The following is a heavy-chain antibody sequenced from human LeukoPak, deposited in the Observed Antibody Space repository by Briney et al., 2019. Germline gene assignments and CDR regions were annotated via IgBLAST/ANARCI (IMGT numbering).Heavy chain of an antibody. CDR2: IWYDGSNK. V-gene: IGHV3-33*01. CDR1: GFTFSSYG. J-gene: IGHJ5*02. CDR3: ARDYAGENWFDP. D-gene: IGHD3-16*01. Sequence: GSLRLSCAASGFTFSSYGMHWVRQAPGKGLEWVAVIWYDGSNKYYADSVKGRFTISGDNSKNTLYLQMNSLRAEDTAVYYCARDYAGENWFDPWGQGTLVTVSS.